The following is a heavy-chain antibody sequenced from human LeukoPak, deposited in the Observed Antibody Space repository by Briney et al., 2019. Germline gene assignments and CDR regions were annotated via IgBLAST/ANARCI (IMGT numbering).Heavy chain of an antibody. J-gene: IGHJ4*02. CDR3: ARDQGEMATIPDY. CDR1: GYTFTGYY. D-gene: IGHD5-24*01. V-gene: IGHV1-2*02. CDR2: INPNSGGT. Sequence: ASVKVSCKASGYTFTGYYMHWVRQAPGQGREWMGWINPNSGGTNYAQKFQGRVTMTRDTSIATAYMELSRLRSDDTAVYYCARDQGEMATIPDYWGQGTLVTVSS.